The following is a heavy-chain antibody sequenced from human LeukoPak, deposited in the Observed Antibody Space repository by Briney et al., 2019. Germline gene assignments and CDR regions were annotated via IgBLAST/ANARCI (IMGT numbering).Heavy chain of an antibody. CDR2: INPSGGST. CDR3: ARAITFGGVIVV. D-gene: IGHD3-16*02. V-gene: IGHV1-46*01. CDR1: GYTFTGYY. J-gene: IGHJ4*02. Sequence: ASVKVSCKASGYTFTGYYMHWVRQAPGQGLEWMGWINPSGGSTSYAQKFQGRVTMTRDTSTSTVYMELSSLRSEDTAVYYCARAITFGGVIVVWGQGTLVTVSS.